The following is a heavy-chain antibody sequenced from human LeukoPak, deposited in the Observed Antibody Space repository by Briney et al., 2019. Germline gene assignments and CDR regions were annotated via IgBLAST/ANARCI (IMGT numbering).Heavy chain of an antibody. J-gene: IGHJ4*02. CDR1: GFTFSTYN. V-gene: IGHV3-21*06. D-gene: IGHD2-8*01. Sequence: GGSLRLSCAASGFTFSTYNMNWVRHAPGKGLEWISSITSSSSYIYYADSVKGRFTISRDNAKNSLYLQMNSLRVEDTAVYYCARGLSYCSNGICPFDYWGQGTLVTVSS. CDR3: ARGLSYCSNGICPFDY. CDR2: ITSSSSYI.